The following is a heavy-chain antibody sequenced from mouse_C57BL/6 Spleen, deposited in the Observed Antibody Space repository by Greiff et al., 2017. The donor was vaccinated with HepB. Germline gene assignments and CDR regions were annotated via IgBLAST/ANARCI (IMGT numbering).Heavy chain of an antibody. CDR1: GYTFTSYW. J-gene: IGHJ2*01. Sequence: QVQLQQPGAELVTPGASVKLSCKASGYTFTSYWMHWVKQRPGRGLEWIGRIDPNSGGTKYNEKFKSKATLPVDKPSSTAYMQRSSLTSEDSAVYYCARSRGLFYCDDRGQGTTLTVAS. V-gene: IGHV1-72*01. CDR3: ARSRGLFYCDD. D-gene: IGHD3-1*01. CDR2: IDPNSGGT.